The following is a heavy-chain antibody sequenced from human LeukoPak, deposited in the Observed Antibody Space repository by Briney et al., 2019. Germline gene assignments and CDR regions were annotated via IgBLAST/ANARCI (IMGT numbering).Heavy chain of an antibody. J-gene: IGHJ4*02. CDR3: AKDPYYDFWSGYYYFDY. V-gene: IGHV3-23*01. Sequence: GGSLRLSCAASGLTFSNYAMSWVRQAPGKGLEWVSGISGSGGYTYYADSVKGRFTISRDNSKNTLYLQMNSLRAEDTAIYYCAKDPYYDFWSGYYYFDYWDQGTLVTVSS. CDR2: ISGSGGYT. D-gene: IGHD3-3*01. CDR1: GLTFSNYA.